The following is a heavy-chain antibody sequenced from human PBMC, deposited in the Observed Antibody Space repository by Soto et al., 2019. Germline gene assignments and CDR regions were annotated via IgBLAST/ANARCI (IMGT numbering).Heavy chain of an antibody. CDR2: IYYSGST. CDR1: GGSFSSGGYC. Sequence: QVQLQESGPGLVKPSQTLSLTCTVSGGSFSSGGYCWSWIRQHPGKGLAWIGYIYYSGSTYYNPSLKSRVTTSVDTSKNQFSLKLTSVTAADTAVYYCARGQLGAAAGVFTFDIWGQGTMVTVSS. CDR3: ARGQLGAAAGVFTFDI. V-gene: IGHV4-31*03. J-gene: IGHJ3*02. D-gene: IGHD6-13*01.